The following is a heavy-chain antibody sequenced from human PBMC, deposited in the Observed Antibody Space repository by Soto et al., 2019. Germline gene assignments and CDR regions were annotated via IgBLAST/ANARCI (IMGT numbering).Heavy chain of an antibody. J-gene: IGHJ6*02. CDR1: GGTFSSYA. CDR2: IIPIFGTA. Sequence: ASVKVSCKASGGTFSSYAISWVRQAPGRGLEWMGGIIPIFGTANYAQKFQGRVTITADKSTSTAYMELSSLRSEDTAVYYCAREGYSGSYYTNGMDVWGQGTKVTV. CDR3: AREGYSGSYYTNGMDV. D-gene: IGHD1-26*01. V-gene: IGHV1-69*06.